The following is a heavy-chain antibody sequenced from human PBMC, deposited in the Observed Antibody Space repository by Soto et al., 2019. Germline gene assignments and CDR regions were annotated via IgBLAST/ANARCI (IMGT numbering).Heavy chain of an antibody. CDR2: IGTSDDI. CDR1: GFTFSGYA. V-gene: IGHV3-23*01. D-gene: IGHD6-19*01. CDR3: AKDLGGGWFHYNWFDP. J-gene: IGHJ5*02. Sequence: ELQLLESGGGLVQPGGSLRLSCAASGFTFSGYAMSWVRQAPGKGLEWVSAIGTSDDIYYADSVKGRFTISRDNSKNTLYLQMNSLRAEDTALYYCAKDLGGGWFHYNWFDPWGQGTLVTVSS.